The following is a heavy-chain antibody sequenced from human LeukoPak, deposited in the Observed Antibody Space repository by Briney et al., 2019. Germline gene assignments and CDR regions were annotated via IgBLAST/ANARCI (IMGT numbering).Heavy chain of an antibody. CDR1: GXTFSNAW. CDR2: IKSKTDGGTT. Sequence: GGSLRLSCAASGXTFSNAWMSWVRQAPGKGLEWVGRIKSKTDGGTTDYAAPVKGRFTISRDDSKNTLYLQMNSLKTEDTAVYYCTTDPGYSGYDYGDYWGQGTLVTVSS. V-gene: IGHV3-15*01. J-gene: IGHJ4*02. D-gene: IGHD5-12*01. CDR3: TTDPGYSGYDYGDY.